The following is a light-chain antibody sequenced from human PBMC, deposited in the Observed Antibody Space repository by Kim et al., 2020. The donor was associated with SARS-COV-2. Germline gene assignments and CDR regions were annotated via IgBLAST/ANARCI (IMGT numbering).Light chain of an antibody. CDR3: QQGYST. V-gene: IGKV1-39*01. Sequence: DIQMTQSPSSLSASVGDRVTITCRASQSISTYLNWYLQKPGKAPKLLIYGASNLPSGVSSRFSGSGSGTDFTLTISTLQPEDFGTYFCQQGYSTFGQGTKLEF. CDR1: QSISTY. CDR2: GAS. J-gene: IGKJ2*01.